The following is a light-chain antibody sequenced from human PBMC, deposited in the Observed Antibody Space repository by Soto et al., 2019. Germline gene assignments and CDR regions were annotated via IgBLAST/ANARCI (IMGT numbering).Light chain of an antibody. CDR1: QSVSSSY. CDR3: RQCGGSPVS. Sequence: EIVLTQSPGTLSLSPGERATLSCRASQSVSSSYLAWYQQKPGQAPRLLIYGASSRATGIPDRFSGSGSRTAFVLTISRLEPEGFGVDFCRQCGGSPVSFGLWTKGDMK. CDR2: GAS. V-gene: IGKV3-20*01. J-gene: IGKJ3*01.